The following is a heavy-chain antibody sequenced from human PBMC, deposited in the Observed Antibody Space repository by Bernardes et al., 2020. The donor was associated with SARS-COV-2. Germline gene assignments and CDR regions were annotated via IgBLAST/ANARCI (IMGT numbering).Heavy chain of an antibody. CDR1: GFVFSNYN. D-gene: IGHD3-16*01. J-gene: IGHJ4*02. V-gene: IGHV3-21*01. Sequence: VGSLIRSCAASGFVFSNYNMNWVRQAPGQGLEWVASIDGSGSYVYYADSVKGRFTISRDSGKNSLYLQMNSLRAEDTAVYYCARKFGSRPHFDFWGQGTLVTVSS. CDR3: ARKFGSRPHFDF. CDR2: IDGSGSYV.